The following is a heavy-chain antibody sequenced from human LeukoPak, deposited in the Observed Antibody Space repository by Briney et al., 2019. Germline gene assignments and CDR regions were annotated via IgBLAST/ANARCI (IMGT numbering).Heavy chain of an antibody. V-gene: IGHV3-66*01. J-gene: IGHJ4*02. CDR1: GFTVTTNY. D-gene: IGHD2-15*01. Sequence: GGSLRLSCTVSGFTVTTNYMSWVRQAPGKGLEWVSIIHRDGSTYYADSVKGRFTTSRDNSKNTLYIQMNSLRAEDTGVYYCARDGEHVLAHDYWGQGTLVTVSS. CDR3: ARDGEHVLAHDY. CDR2: IHRDGST.